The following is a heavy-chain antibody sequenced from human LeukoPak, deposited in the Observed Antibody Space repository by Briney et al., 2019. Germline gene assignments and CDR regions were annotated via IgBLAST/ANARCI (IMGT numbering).Heavy chain of an antibody. CDR3: ARSRFLEWLVHDAFDI. CDR2: IYHSGST. CDR1: GHSISSGYY. J-gene: IGHJ3*02. V-gene: IGHV4-38-2*02. D-gene: IGHD3-3*01. Sequence: SETLSLTCTVSGHSISSGYYWGWIRQPPGKGLEWIGSIYHSGSTYYNPSLKSRVTISVDTSKNQFSLKLSSVAAAGTAVYYCARSRFLEWLVHDAFDIWGQGTMVTVSS.